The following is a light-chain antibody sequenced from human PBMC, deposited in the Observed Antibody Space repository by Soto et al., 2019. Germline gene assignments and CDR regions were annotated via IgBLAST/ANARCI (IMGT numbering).Light chain of an antibody. Sequence: IPLTQSQYFLSASVGARVTLTCRASQGIGNYLAWYQQKPGRAPKLLMYIASTLQTGVPSRFTGSQSGTEFTLTITSLQPEDFATYYCQQVNNYPITFGQGTRL. CDR1: QGIGNY. V-gene: IGKV1-9*01. CDR2: IAS. CDR3: QQVNNYPIT. J-gene: IGKJ5*01.